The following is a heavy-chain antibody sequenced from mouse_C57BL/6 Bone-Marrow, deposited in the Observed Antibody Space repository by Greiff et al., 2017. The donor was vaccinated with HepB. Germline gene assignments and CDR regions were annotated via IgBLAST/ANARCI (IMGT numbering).Heavy chain of an antibody. J-gene: IGHJ4*01. D-gene: IGHD2-4*01. Sequence: QVQLQQPGAELVRPGSSVKLSCKASGYTFTSYWMHWVKQRPIQGLEWIGNIDPSDSETHYNQKFKDKATLTVDKSSSTAYMQLSSLTSEDSAVYYCARKDYYDYDVGAMDYWGQGTSVTVSS. CDR1: GYTFTSYW. CDR3: ARKDYYDYDVGAMDY. V-gene: IGHV1-52*01. CDR2: IDPSDSET.